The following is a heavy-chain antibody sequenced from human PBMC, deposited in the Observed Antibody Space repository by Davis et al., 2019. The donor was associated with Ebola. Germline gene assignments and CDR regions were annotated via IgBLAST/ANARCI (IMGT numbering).Heavy chain of an antibody. CDR2: VNQDGSQK. D-gene: IGHD1-20*01. CDR1: GFTFRAHW. J-gene: IGHJ4*02. Sequence: GESLKISCEASGFTFRAHWMSWVRQAPGKGLEWVANVNQDGSQKYYVDSVKGRFSISRDNAKNSLFLQMNSLTAEDTAVYYCARDFYDWNPVYFDYWGQGTLVTVSS. V-gene: IGHV3-7*01. CDR3: ARDFYDWNPVYFDY.